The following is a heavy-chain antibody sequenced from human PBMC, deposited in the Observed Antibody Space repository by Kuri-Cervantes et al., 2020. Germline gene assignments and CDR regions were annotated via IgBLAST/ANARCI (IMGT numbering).Heavy chain of an antibody. CDR1: GYTFTGHY. J-gene: IGHJ4*02. CDR2: ISTYNGDT. CDR3: ARYYYDSSGYQIDY. D-gene: IGHD3-22*01. Sequence: ASVKVSCKASGYTFTGHYIHWVRQAPGQGLEWMGWISTYNGDTNYAQNLQGRVTMTTDTSTSTAYMELRSLRSDDTAVYYCARYYYDSSGYQIDYWGQGTLVTVSS. V-gene: IGHV1-18*04.